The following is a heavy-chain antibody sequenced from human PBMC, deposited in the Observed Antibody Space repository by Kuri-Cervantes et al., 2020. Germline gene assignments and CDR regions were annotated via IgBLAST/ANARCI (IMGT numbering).Heavy chain of an antibody. CDR1: GFTFDDYG. CDR3: ATAVRYYYDSSXSAWAFDI. V-gene: IGHV3-20*04. J-gene: IGHJ3*02. D-gene: IGHD3-22*01. Sequence: GGSLRLSCAASGFTFDDYGMSWVRQAPGKGLEWVSGINWNGGSTGYADSVKGRFTISRDNAKNSLYLQMNSLRAEDTALYYCATAVRYYYDSSXSAWAFDIWGQGTMVTVSS. CDR2: INWNGGST.